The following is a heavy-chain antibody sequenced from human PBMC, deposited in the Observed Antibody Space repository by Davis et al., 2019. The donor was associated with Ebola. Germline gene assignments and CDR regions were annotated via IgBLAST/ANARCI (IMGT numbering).Heavy chain of an antibody. CDR2: IYTSGST. J-gene: IGHJ3*02. CDR3: AREKDMITFGGVTLNDAFDI. V-gene: IGHV4-4*07. CDR1: GGSISSYY. D-gene: IGHD3-16*01. Sequence: PSETLSLTCTVYGGSISSYYWSWIRQPAGKGLEWIGRIYTSGSTNYNPSLKSRVTMSVDTSKNQFSLKLSSVTAADTAVYYCAREKDMITFGGVTLNDAFDIWGQGTMVTVSS.